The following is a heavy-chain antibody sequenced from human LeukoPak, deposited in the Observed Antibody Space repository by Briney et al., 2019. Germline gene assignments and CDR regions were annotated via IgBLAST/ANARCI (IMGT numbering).Heavy chain of an antibody. CDR3: GKAGYSGSYVPGY. J-gene: IGHJ4*02. Sequence: PGGSLRLSCAASGFTFSSSAMNWVRQAPGKGLEWVSAISSNGGSTHYADSVKGRFSISRDNSKNTLYLQMNSLRAEDTAVYYCGKAGYSGSYVPGYWGQGTLVTVSS. CDR2: ISSNGGST. CDR1: GFTFSSSA. V-gene: IGHV3-23*01. D-gene: IGHD1-26*01.